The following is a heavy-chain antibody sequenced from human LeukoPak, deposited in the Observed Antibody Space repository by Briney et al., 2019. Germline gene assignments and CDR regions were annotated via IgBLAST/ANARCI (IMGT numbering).Heavy chain of an antibody. D-gene: IGHD6-13*01. Sequence: PGRSLRLSCAASGFTFRNFVMHWVRQAPGKGLGWVAGILNDGSNTDYADSVKGRFTVSRDNSENTLYLQMNSLRDEDTAVYYCAKSISSSCYDASDIWGQGTMVTVSS. CDR1: GFTFRNFV. V-gene: IGHV3-30*18. J-gene: IGHJ3*02. CDR3: AKSISSSCYDASDI. CDR2: ILNDGSNT.